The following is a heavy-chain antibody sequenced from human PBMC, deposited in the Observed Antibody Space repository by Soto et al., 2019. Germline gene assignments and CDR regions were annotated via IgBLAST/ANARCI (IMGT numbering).Heavy chain of an antibody. Sequence: QVQLQESGPGLVKPAETLSLNCTVSGGSIRDYFWGWIRQSPGKGLEWIGYVSYSGSITYNPSLKRRVTISLDTSKNQFSLGLTSVTAADTALYYCARYSNPWSVFDYWGQGTLVTVSS. D-gene: IGHD6-13*01. J-gene: IGHJ4*02. V-gene: IGHV4-59*01. CDR1: GGSIRDYF. CDR2: VSYSGSI. CDR3: ARYSNPWSVFDY.